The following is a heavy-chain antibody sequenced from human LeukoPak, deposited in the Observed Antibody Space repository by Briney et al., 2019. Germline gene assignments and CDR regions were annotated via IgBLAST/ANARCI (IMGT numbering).Heavy chain of an antibody. V-gene: IGHV4-39*01. J-gene: IGHJ4*02. CDR2: IYYSGST. CDR1: GDSISRSSYY. D-gene: IGHD2-21*01. Sequence: SETLSLTCTVSGDSISRSSYYWAWIRQPPGKGLEWIGSIYYSGSTYYNPSLKSRVTISVDTSKNQFSLKVSSVTAADTAVYYCARAYTSWSFDYWGQGTLVTVSS. CDR3: ARAYTSWSFDY.